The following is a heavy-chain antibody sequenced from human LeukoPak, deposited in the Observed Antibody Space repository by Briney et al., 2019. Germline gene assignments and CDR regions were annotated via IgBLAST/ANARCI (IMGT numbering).Heavy chain of an antibody. D-gene: IGHD1-14*01. CDR3: ARHKSGIDWFDP. CDR2: ICYTGNT. CDR1: GDSISSSGYC. V-gene: IGHV4-39*01. J-gene: IGHJ5*02. Sequence: SETLSLTCTLSGDSISSSGYCWGWIRQPPGKGLECVGVICYTGNTYYNPSLKSRVTISVDTSKIQFSLRLSSVTAADTAVYYCARHKSGIDWFDPWGQGTLVTVSS.